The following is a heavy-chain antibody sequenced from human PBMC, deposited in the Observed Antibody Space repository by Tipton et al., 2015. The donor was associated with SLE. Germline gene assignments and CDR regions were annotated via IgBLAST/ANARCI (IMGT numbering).Heavy chain of an antibody. D-gene: IGHD2-15*01. V-gene: IGHV4-39*02. CDR3: AREGAGYCSGGSCPCDY. CDR2: IYYSGST. Sequence: TLSLTCTVSGGSISSYYWSWIRQPPGKGLEWIGSIYYSGSTYYNPSLKSRVTISVDTSKNQFSLKLSSVTAADTAVYYCAREGAGYCSGGSCPCDYWGQGTLVTVSS. J-gene: IGHJ4*02. CDR1: GGSISSYY.